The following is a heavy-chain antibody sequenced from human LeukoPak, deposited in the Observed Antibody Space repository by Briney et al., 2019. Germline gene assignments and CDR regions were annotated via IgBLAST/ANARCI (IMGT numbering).Heavy chain of an antibody. CDR3: ARVRYYYDSSAHDAFDI. CDR1: GFTFSSYA. Sequence: GGSLRLSCAASGFTFSSYAMSWVRQAPGKGLEWVSAISGSGGSTYYADSVKGRFTISRDNSKNTLYLQMNSLRAEDAAVYYCARVRYYYDSSAHDAFDIWGQGTMVTVSS. D-gene: IGHD3-22*01. CDR2: ISGSGGST. V-gene: IGHV3-23*01. J-gene: IGHJ3*02.